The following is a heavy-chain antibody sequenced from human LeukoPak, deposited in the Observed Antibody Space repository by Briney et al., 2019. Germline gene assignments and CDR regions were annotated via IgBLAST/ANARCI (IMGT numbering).Heavy chain of an antibody. J-gene: IGHJ3*02. V-gene: IGHV3-23*01. CDR3: ATSIAARPGVRDNDAFDI. CDR2: ISDSGSST. CDR1: GFTFSIYG. Sequence: PGGSPRLSCAASGFTFSIYGMNWVRQAPGKGLEWVSGISDSGSSTYYADSVKGRFTISRDNFNNTLYLQINSLRAEDTAIYYCATSIAARPGVRDNDAFDIWGQGTLVTVSS. D-gene: IGHD6-6*01.